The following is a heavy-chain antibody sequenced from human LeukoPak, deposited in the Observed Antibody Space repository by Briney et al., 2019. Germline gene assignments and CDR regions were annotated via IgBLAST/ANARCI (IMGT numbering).Heavy chain of an antibody. CDR1: GVSISSYN. D-gene: IGHD3-10*01. J-gene: IGHJ3*02. Sequence: SETLSLTCTVSGVSISSYNWSWIPQPPGKELEWCGYIYYSGSTNYNPSLKSRVTITVDTSKNQFSLKLSSVTAAETAVYYCERDGVRGEDAFDIWGQGTMVTVSS. CDR2: IYYSGST. V-gene: IGHV4-59*01. CDR3: ERDGVRGEDAFDI.